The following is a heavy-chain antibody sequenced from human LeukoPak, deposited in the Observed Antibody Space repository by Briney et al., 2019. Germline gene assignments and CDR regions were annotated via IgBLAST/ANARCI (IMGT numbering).Heavy chain of an antibody. J-gene: IGHJ4*02. Sequence: ASVKVSCKASGGTSSSYAISWVRQAPGQGLEWMGRIIPILGIANYAQKFQGRVTITADKSTSTAYMELSSLRSEDTAVYYCARDRYYYDSSGQQIFDYWGQGTLVTVSS. CDR2: IIPILGIA. CDR1: GGTSSSYA. V-gene: IGHV1-69*04. D-gene: IGHD3-22*01. CDR3: ARDRYYYDSSGQQIFDY.